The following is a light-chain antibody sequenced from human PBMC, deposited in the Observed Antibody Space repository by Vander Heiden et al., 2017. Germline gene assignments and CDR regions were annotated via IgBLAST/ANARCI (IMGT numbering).Light chain of an antibody. CDR3: QNRHNWPLFT. CDR2: DTS. V-gene: IGKV3-11*01. J-gene: IGKJ2*01. CDR1: QSVTSF. Sequence: EIVLTQFPATLSLSPGERATLSCRASQSVTSFLAWYQQKPGQAPRLLIYDTSTRATGTPARFSGYGSGTDFTLTISSLEPEDFAVYYWQNRHNWPLFTFGQGTRMEIK.